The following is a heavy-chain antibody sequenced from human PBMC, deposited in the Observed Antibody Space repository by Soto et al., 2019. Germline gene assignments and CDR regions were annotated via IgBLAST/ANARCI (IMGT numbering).Heavy chain of an antibody. J-gene: IGHJ4*02. CDR3: AKDTHVHPDILTGYHLDY. V-gene: IGHV3-23*01. D-gene: IGHD3-9*01. CDR2: ISGSGGAT. CDR1: GFTFSSYA. Sequence: GGSLRLSCAASGFTFSSYAMSWVRQAPGKGLEWVSIISGSGGATYYADSVKGRFTISRDNSKNTLYLQVSSLRAEDTAVYYCAKDTHVHPDILTGYHLDYWGQGTLVTVSS.